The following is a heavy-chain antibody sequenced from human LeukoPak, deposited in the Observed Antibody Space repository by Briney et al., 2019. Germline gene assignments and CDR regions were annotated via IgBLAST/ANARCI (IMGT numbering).Heavy chain of an antibody. D-gene: IGHD3-22*01. CDR2: ISGSGGST. Sequence: GGSLRLSCAASGFTFSSYAMGWVRQAPGKGLDWVSTISGSGGSTYYADSVKGRFTISRDNSKNTLYLQMNSLRAEDTAVYYCARDRDYYDSSGGPSTFDYWGQGTLVTVSS. J-gene: IGHJ4*02. V-gene: IGHV3-23*01. CDR3: ARDRDYYDSSGGPSTFDY. CDR1: GFTFSSYA.